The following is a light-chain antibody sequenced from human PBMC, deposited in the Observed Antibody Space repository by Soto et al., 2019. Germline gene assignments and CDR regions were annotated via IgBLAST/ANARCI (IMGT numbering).Light chain of an antibody. J-gene: IGLJ2*01. V-gene: IGLV2-14*01. CDR1: SSDVGAYNY. Sequence: QSVLTQPASVSGSPGQSITISCTGTSSDVGAYNYVSWYQQHPAKAPTLIIYEVSNRPSGVSNRFSGSKSGNTASLTIAGLQAEDEADYYCSSYTSSHSLVIFGGGTKLTVL. CDR3: SSYTSSHSLVI. CDR2: EVS.